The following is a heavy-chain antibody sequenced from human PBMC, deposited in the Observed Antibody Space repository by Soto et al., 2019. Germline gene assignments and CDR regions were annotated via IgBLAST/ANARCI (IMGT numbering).Heavy chain of an antibody. D-gene: IGHD2-15*01. V-gene: IGHV1-2*02. J-gene: IGHJ5*02. CDR1: GYTFTGYY. Sequence: QVQLVQSGAEVQKPGASVKVSCKASGYTFTGYYMHWVRQAPGQGLEGMGLINPNSGGTNYAQKFQGRATMTRDTSISTAYMELSRLRSDDTAVYYCARDGRRQIVVVVAATPGWFDPWGQGTLVTVSS. CDR2: INPNSGGT. CDR3: ARDGRRQIVVVVAATPGWFDP.